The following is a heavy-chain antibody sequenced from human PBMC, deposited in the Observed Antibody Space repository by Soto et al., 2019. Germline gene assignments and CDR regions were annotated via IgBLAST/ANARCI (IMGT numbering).Heavy chain of an antibody. V-gene: IGHV3-7*03. J-gene: IGHJ4*02. D-gene: IGHD6-19*01. Sequence: GGSLRLSCAASGFTFSRYWMIWVRQAPGKGLEWVANIKQDGSEKYYVDSVQGRFTISRDTSKNMVYLQMNSLTAEDTAVYYCARAPRDSSGWHPFYFDYWGQGILVTVSS. CDR2: IKQDGSEK. CDR3: ARAPRDSSGWHPFYFDY. CDR1: GFTFSRYW.